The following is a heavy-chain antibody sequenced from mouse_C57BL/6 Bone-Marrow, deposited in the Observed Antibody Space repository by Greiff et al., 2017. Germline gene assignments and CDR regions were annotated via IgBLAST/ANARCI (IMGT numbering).Heavy chain of an antibody. CDR2: IYPGSGST. V-gene: IGHV1-55*01. CDR1: GYTFTSYW. Sequence: QVQLQQPGAELVKPGASVKMSCTASGYTFTSYWITWVKQRPGQGLEWIGDIYPGSGSTNYTEKFKSKATLTVDTSSSTAYMQLSSLTSEDSAVYYCAREDSSGYLYYAMDYWGQGTSVTVSS. J-gene: IGHJ4*01. D-gene: IGHD3-2*02. CDR3: AREDSSGYLYYAMDY.